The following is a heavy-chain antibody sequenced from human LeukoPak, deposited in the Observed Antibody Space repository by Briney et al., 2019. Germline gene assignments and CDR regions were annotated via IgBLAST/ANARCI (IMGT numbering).Heavy chain of an antibody. D-gene: IGHD3-16*01. CDR1: GFTFNHYW. J-gene: IGHJ6*02. CDR3: ARGGGLDV. CDR2: IKQDGTEK. Sequence: PGGSLRLSCAASGFTFNHYWLSWVRQAPGKGLEWVANIKQDGTEKYYVDSVKGRFTISRDNAKNSLYLQMSNLRAEDTAVYFCARGGGLDVWGQGATVTVSS. V-gene: IGHV3-7*03.